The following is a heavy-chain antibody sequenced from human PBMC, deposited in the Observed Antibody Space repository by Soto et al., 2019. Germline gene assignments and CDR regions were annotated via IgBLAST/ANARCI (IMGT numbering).Heavy chain of an antibody. Sequence: GGSLRLSCAASGFTVSSNYMSWVRQAPGKGLEWVSVIYSGGSTYYADSVKGRFTISRDNSKNTLYLQMNSLRAEDTAVYYCARGQDGYTNYYYYGMDVWGQGTTVTVSS. CDR1: GFTVSSNY. V-gene: IGHV3-53*01. J-gene: IGHJ6*02. D-gene: IGHD5-12*01. CDR2: IYSGGST. CDR3: ARGQDGYTNYYYYGMDV.